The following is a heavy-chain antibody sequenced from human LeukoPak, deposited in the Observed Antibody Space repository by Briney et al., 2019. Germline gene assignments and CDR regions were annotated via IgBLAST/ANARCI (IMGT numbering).Heavy chain of an antibody. D-gene: IGHD4-17*01. CDR1: GFTFSDYY. CDR2: ISSSSSYT. V-gene: IGHV3-11*05. J-gene: IGHJ3*02. Sequence: KPGGSLRLSCAASGFTFSDYYMNWIRQAPGKGLEWVSYISSSSSYTNYADSVKGRFTISRDNAKNSLYVQMNSLGAEDTAVYYCARADYGDYGPDAFDIWGQGTMVTVSS. CDR3: ARADYGDYGPDAFDI.